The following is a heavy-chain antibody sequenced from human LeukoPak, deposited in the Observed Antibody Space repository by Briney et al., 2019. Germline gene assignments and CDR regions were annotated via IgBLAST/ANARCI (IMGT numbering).Heavy chain of an antibody. CDR2: ISGSGYNT. CDR1: GFAFDTYG. J-gene: IGHJ4*02. V-gene: IGHV3-23*01. D-gene: IGHD1-14*01. CDR3: ATPTTSFDY. Sequence: GGSLRLSRAASGFAFDTYGMTWARQAPGKGLEWVSSISGSGYNTYYADSVKGRFTISRDNSKNTLYLQMNSLRAEDTAIYYCATPTTSFDYWGQGTLVTVSS.